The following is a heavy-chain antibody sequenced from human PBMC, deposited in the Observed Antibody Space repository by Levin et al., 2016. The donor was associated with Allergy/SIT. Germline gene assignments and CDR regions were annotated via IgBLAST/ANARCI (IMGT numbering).Heavy chain of an antibody. CDR3: AKDFTTVTFYNWFDP. Sequence: GESLKISCAASGFTFSSYGMHWVRQVPGKGPEWVAYIRSDGGTKYYEDSVKGRFTISRDNSKNTLYLQMNSLRAEDTALYYCAKDFTTVTFYNWFDPRGQGTLVTVSS. CDR1: GFTFSSYG. J-gene: IGHJ5*02. CDR2: IRSDGGTK. D-gene: IGHD4-17*01. V-gene: IGHV3-30*02.